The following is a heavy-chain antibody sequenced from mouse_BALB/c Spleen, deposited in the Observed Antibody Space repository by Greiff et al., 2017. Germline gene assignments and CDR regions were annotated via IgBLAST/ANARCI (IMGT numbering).Heavy chain of an antibody. CDR2: ISSGGSYT. CDR3: ARTTGTGFAY. D-gene: IGHD4-1*02. Sequence: EVHLVESGGGLVKPGGSLKLSCAASGFTFSSYAMSWVRQSPEKRLEWVAEISSGGSYTYYPDTVTGRFTISRDNAKNTLYLEMSSLRSEDTAMYYCARTTGTGFAYWGQGTLVTVSA. V-gene: IGHV5-9-4*01. CDR1: GFTFSSYA. J-gene: IGHJ3*01.